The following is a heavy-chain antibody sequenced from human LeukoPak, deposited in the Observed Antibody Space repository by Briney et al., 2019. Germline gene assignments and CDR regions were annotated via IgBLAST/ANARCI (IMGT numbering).Heavy chain of an antibody. J-gene: IGHJ4*02. CDR3: AKDILAYCGGDCPFDY. D-gene: IGHD2-21*02. CDR2: ISYDGSNK. CDR1: GFTFNTYG. V-gene: IGHV3-30*18. Sequence: GGSLRLSCAASGFTFNTYGMHWVRQAPGKGLEWVAVISYDGSNKYYADSVKGRFTISRDNSKNTLYLQMNSLRAEDTAVYYCAKDILAYCGGDCPFDYWGQGTLVTVSS.